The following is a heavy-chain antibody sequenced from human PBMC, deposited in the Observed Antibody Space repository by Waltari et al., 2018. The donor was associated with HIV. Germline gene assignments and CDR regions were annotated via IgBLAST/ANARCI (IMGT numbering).Heavy chain of an antibody. Sequence: EVRLLESGSVLVRPGGSLRLSCATAGFSVRDYNMNWVRQGPGKGLEWVESIGSLQNCIHYADSVTGRFTVSRDNDKNSLYLQMNSLTAEDTAVYYCARGPSSGWFWFDPGGQGTLGTVSS. D-gene: IGHD6-19*01. V-gene: IGHV3-21*01. CDR1: GFSVRDYN. J-gene: IGHJ5*02. CDR2: IGSLQNCI. CDR3: ARGPSSGWFWFDP.